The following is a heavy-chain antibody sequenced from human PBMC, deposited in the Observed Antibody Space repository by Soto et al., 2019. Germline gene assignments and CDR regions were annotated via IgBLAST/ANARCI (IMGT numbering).Heavy chain of an antibody. CDR3: AREEYYYGSGAFFDY. CDR2: IIPILGIA. J-gene: IGHJ4*02. D-gene: IGHD3-10*01. V-gene: IGHV1-69*08. CDR1: GGTFSSYT. Sequence: QVQLVQSGAEVKKPGSSVKVSCKASGGTFSSYTISWVLQAPGQGLEWMGRIIPILGIANYAQKFQVRVTITEYKSAYTSYMDLSSLISEDTAVYYCAREEYYYGSGAFFDYWGQGTLVTVSS.